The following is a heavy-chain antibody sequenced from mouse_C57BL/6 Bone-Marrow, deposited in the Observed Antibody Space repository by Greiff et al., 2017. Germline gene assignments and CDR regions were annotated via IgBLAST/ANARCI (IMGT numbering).Heavy chain of an antibody. D-gene: IGHD4-1*01. V-gene: IGHV1-74*01. CDR1: GYTFTSYW. CDR3: AIGTGTEDYFDD. Sequence: QVQLQQPGAELVKPGASVKVSCKASGYTFTSYWMHWVKQRPGQGLEWIGRIHPSDSDTNYNQKFKGKATLTVAKSSSTAYMQLTSLTSEDSAVYYCAIGTGTEDYFDDWGQGTTLTVSS. J-gene: IGHJ2*01. CDR2: IHPSDSDT.